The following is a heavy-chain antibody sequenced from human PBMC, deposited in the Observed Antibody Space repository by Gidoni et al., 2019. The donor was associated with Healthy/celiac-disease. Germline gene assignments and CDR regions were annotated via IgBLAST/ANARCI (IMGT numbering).Heavy chain of an antibody. V-gene: IGHV3-9*01. CDR1: GFTFDDYA. D-gene: IGHD4-4*01. J-gene: IGHJ4*02. Sequence: EVQLVESGGGLVQPGRSLRLSCAASGFTFDDYAMHWVRQAPGKGLEWVSGISWNSGSIGYADSVKGRFTISRDNAKNSLYLQMNSLRAEDTALYYCAKETVTTGPLDYWGQGTLVTVSS. CDR2: ISWNSGSI. CDR3: AKETVTTGPLDY.